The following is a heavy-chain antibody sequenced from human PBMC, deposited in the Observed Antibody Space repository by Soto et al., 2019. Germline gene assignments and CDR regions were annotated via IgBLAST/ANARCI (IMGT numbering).Heavy chain of an antibody. J-gene: IGHJ6*04. CDR2: IYHSGNT. Sequence: SETLSLTCAVSGYSITTGYYWAWIRQPPGKGLEWIGSIYHSGNTYYSPSLKSRVTISIDTSKNQFSLKLTSVTAADTAVYYCAGDSDPAAYFYYGIDVWGKGNTVTVSS. CDR3: AGDSDPAAYFYYGIDV. CDR1: GYSITTGYY. V-gene: IGHV4-38-2*02.